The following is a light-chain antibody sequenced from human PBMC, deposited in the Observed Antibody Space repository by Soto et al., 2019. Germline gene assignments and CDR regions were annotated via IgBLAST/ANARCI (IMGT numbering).Light chain of an antibody. V-gene: IGLV2-11*01. J-gene: IGLJ2*01. CDR2: DVS. CDR1: SSDVGGYNY. Sequence: QSALTQPASVSGSPEQPVTIPCTGTSSDVGGYNYVSWYQQHPGKAPKLMIYDVSNRPSGVPDRFSGSKSGNTASLTISGLQAEDEADYYCCSYAGSYKGVFGGGTKLTVL. CDR3: CSYAGSYKGV.